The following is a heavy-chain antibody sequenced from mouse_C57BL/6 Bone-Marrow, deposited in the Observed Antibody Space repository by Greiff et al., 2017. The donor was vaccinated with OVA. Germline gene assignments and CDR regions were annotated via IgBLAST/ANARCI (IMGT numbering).Heavy chain of an antibody. Sequence: EVQRVESGGGLVQPGGSLSLTCAASGFTFTDYYMSWVRQPPGKALEWLGFIRNKANGYTTESSASVKGRFTISRDNYQSILYLHMNALRAEDSATYCCARYAMDYWGKGTSVTVSS. J-gene: IGHJ4*01. V-gene: IGHV7-3*01. CDR3: ARYAMDY. CDR1: GFTFTDYY. CDR2: IRNKANGYTT.